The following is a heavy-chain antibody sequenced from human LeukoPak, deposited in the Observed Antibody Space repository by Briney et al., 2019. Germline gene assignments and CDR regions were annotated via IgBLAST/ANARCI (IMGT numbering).Heavy chain of an antibody. CDR1: GGSASSGSYY. J-gene: IGHJ4*02. CDR3: ARGRSSFFDY. D-gene: IGHD6-19*01. CDR2: IYYSGST. Sequence: SETLSLTCTVSGGSASSGSYYWSWIRQPPGKGLEWIGYIYYSGSTNYNPSLKSRVTISVDTSKNQFSLKLSSVTAADTAVYYCARGRSSFFDYWGQGTLVTVSS. V-gene: IGHV4-61*01.